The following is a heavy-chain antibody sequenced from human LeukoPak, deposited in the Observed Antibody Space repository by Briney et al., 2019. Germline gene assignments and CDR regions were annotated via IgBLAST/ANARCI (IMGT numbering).Heavy chain of an antibody. Sequence: GGSLRLSCAASGFTLSNAWMNWVRQAPGKGLEWVAFIRYDGGNKYYADSVKGRFTISRDNSKNTLYLQMNSLRAEDTAVYYCAKGDKPGYWGQGTLITVSS. CDR2: IRYDGGNK. J-gene: IGHJ4*02. CDR3: AKGDKPGY. V-gene: IGHV3-30*02. D-gene: IGHD1-14*01. CDR1: GFTLSNAW.